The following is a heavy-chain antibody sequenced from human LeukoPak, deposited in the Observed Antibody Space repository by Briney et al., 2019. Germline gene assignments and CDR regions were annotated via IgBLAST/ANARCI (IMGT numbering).Heavy chain of an antibody. CDR3: ARDEGGSGWYRSYWYFDL. J-gene: IGHJ2*01. CDR2: ISSSSSYI. Sequence: GGSLRLSCAASGFTFSSYSMNWVRQAPGKGLEWVSSISSSSSYIYYADSVKGRFTISRDNAKNSLYPQMNSLRAEDTAVYYCARDEGGSGWYRSYWYFDLWGRGTLVTVSS. CDR1: GFTFSSYS. V-gene: IGHV3-21*01. D-gene: IGHD6-19*01.